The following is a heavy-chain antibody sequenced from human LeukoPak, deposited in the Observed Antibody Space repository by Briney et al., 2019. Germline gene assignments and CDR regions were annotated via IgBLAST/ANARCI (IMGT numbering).Heavy chain of an antibody. CDR1: GGSISSSSYY. Sequence: SETLSLTCTASGGSISSSSYYWGWLRQPPGTGLEWVGEIGPSGNTQYNPSLNSRVTISLDASKSQFYLKLNSVTAADTAVYYCARRVRSADYRLDYWGQGTLVTVSS. V-gene: IGHV4-39*07. J-gene: IGHJ4*02. CDR3: ARRVRSADYRLDY. CDR2: IGPSGNT. D-gene: IGHD4-11*01.